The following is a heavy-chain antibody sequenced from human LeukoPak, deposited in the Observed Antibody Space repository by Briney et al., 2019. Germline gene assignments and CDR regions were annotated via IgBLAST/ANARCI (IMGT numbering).Heavy chain of an antibody. J-gene: IGHJ3*02. Sequence: SETLSLTCTVSGGSISSGGYYWSWIRQHPGKGLEWIGYIYYSGSTYYNPSLKSRVTISVDTSKNQFSLKLSSVTAAATAVYYCARDIDYGDCTETSIRAFDIWGQGTMVTVSS. CDR3: ARDIDYGDCTETSIRAFDI. D-gene: IGHD4-17*01. CDR1: GGSISSGGYY. V-gene: IGHV4-31*03. CDR2: IYYSGST.